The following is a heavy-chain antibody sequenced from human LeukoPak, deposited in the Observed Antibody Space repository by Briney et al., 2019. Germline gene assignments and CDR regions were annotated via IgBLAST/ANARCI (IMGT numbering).Heavy chain of an antibody. CDR1: GVTVSNNY. CDR3: AGDPGGGPTHGV. Sequence: PGWSLRLSCAAAGVTVSNNYWSWVRQAPGKGLEKVSVIYSGASTYYAGSVKGRFTISRDNSKNTLYLQMNSLRVEDTAIYYCAGDPGGGPTHGVWCQGTLVSGFS. J-gene: IGHJ4*02. V-gene: IGHV3-66*02. D-gene: IGHD1-26*01. CDR2: IYSGAST.